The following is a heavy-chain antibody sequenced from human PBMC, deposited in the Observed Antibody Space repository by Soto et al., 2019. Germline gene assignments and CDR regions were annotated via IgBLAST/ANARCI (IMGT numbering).Heavy chain of an antibody. CDR1: GFTVSSKY. D-gene: IGHD2-2*01. CDR3: ARYIPGVRYYGMDV. V-gene: IGHV3-66*01. Sequence: PGGSLRLSCAASGFTVSSKYMGWVRQAPGKGLEWVSLIQSGGPTYYADSVKGRFTISRDTSENTLHLQMDSLRAEDTAVYYCARYIPGVRYYGMDVWGQGTTVTVSS. J-gene: IGHJ6*02. CDR2: IQSGGPT.